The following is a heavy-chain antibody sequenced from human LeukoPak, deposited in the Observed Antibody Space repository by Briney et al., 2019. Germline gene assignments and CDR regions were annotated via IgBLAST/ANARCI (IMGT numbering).Heavy chain of an antibody. J-gene: IGHJ4*02. CDR3: ARAPMRAPYFDY. V-gene: IGHV3-21*01. Sequence: GGSLRLSCAASGFTFSSYSMNWVRQAPGKGLEWVSSISSSSSYIYYADSVKGRFTISRDNAKNSLYLQMNSLRAEDTAVYYCARAPMRAPYFDYWGQGTLVTVSS. CDR2: ISSSSSYI. CDR1: GFTFSSYS.